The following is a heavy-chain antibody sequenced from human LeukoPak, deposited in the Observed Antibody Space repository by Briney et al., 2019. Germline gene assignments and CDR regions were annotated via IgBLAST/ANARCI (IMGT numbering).Heavy chain of an antibody. CDR3: ASPAGSNYDVLTGPGYCDY. J-gene: IGHJ4*02. V-gene: IGHV1-2*02. CDR2: INPNSGDT. Sequence: ASVKVSCKASGYIFTDYYMHWVRRAPGQGLEWLGWINPNSGDTSYAQKFQGRVTMTRDTSITTVYMELRGLTSDDTAVYFCASPAGSNYDVLTGPGYCDYWGQGTLVTVSS. CDR1: GYIFTDYY. D-gene: IGHD3-9*01.